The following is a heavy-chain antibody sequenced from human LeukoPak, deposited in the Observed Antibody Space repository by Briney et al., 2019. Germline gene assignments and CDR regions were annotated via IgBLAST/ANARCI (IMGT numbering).Heavy chain of an antibody. V-gene: IGHV4-30-4*08. CDR1: GGSISSGDYY. D-gene: IGHD1-26*01. CDR3: ARERSGSYPFDY. J-gene: IGHJ4*02. Sequence: SETLSLTCTVSGGSISSGDYYWSWIRQPPGKGLEWVGYIYYNGNTYYNPSLKSRVTMSLDTSKNQIFLKLSSVTAADTAVYYCARERSGSYPFDYWGQGTLVTVSS. CDR2: IYYNGNT.